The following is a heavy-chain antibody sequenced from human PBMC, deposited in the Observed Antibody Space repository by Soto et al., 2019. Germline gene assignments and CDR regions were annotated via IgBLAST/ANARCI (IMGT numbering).Heavy chain of an antibody. CDR1: GFTFSDYY. V-gene: IGHV3-11*01. CDR2: ISNSGTTI. D-gene: IGHD3-16*01. CDR3: AKSFQPPLGESSYSYYYYMDV. Sequence: QVQLVESGGGLVKPGGSLRLSCEASGFTFSDYYMSWIRQAPGKGLEWVSYISNSGTTIYYADSVKGRFTISRDNANNSLYLQMNSLRAEDTVVYYCAKSFQPPLGESSYSYYYYMDVWGKGTTVTVSS. J-gene: IGHJ6*03.